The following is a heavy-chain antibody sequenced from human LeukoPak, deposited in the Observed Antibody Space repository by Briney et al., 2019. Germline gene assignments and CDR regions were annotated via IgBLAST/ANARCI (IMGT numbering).Heavy chain of an antibody. Sequence: ASVKVSCQASGYTFTSYGISWVRQAPGQGLEWMGRISDYSGNTNYAQKLQGRVTMTTDTSTSTAYMELRSLRSDDTAVYYCSRYDGSYYHYFDYWGQGTLVTVSS. CDR3: SRYDGSYYHYFDY. CDR2: ISDYSGNT. CDR1: GYTFTSYG. D-gene: IGHD1-26*01. J-gene: IGHJ4*02. V-gene: IGHV1-18*01.